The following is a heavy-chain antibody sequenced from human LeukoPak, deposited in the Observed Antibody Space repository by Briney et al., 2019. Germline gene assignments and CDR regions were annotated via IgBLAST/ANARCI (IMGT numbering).Heavy chain of an antibody. CDR3: AKDIRNRKVGATNPYNWFDP. CDR1: GGTFSSYA. CDR2: IIPILGIA. V-gene: IGHV1-69*04. Sequence: SVKVSCKASGGTFSSYAISWVRQAPGQGLEWMGRIIPILGIANYAQKFQGRVTMTEDTSTDTAYMELSSLRSEDTAVYYCAKDIRNRKVGATNPYNWFDPWGQGTLVTVSS. D-gene: IGHD1-26*01. J-gene: IGHJ5*02.